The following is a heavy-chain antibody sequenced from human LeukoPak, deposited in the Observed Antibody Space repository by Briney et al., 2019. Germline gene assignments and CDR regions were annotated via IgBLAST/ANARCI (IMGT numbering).Heavy chain of an antibody. D-gene: IGHD5-18*01. V-gene: IGHV4-39*07. CDR1: GGSISGSSYY. CDR3: ATDSYGSYYYYGMDV. CDR2: IYYSGST. Sequence: SETLSLTCTVSGGSISGSSYYWGWIRQPPGKGLEWIGSIYYSGSTYYNPSLKSRVTISVDTSKNQFSLKLSSVTAADTAVYYCATDSYGSYYYYGMDVWGQGTTVTVSS. J-gene: IGHJ6*02.